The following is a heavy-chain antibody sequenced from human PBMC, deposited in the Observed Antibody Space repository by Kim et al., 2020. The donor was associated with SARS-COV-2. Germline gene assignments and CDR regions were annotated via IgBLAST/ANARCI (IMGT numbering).Heavy chain of an antibody. V-gene: IGHV4-4*02. CDR2: TT. D-gene: IGHD1-26*01. J-gene: IGHJ4*02. Sequence: TTTYHPSLKGRVTVSVDQSKNPFSLRLSSVTAADTAVYYCSRAQGGAFDYWGQGTLVTVSS. CDR3: SRAQGGAFDY.